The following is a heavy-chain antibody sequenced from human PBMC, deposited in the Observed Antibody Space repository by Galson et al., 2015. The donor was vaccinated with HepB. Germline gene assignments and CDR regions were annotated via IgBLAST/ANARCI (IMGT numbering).Heavy chain of an antibody. J-gene: IGHJ3*02. CDR1: GFTFSSYA. CDR3: ARDRMIVVRGAFDI. Sequence: SLRLSCAASGFTFSSYAMHWVRQAPGKGLEWVAVISYDGSNKYYADSVKGRFTISRDNSKNTLYLQMNSLRAEDTAVYYCARDRMIVVRGAFDIWGQGTMVTVSS. D-gene: IGHD3-22*01. CDR2: ISYDGSNK. V-gene: IGHV3-30-3*01.